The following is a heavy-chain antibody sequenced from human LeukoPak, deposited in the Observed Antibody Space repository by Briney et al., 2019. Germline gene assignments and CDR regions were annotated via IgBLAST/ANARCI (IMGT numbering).Heavy chain of an antibody. CDR1: GFTFSSYA. J-gene: IGHJ4*02. Sequence: GGSLRLSCAGSGFTFSSYAVSWVRQAPGKGLEWVSAISGSGITTYYADSVKGRFAISRDNSRNTLYLQMSSLSAEDTAVYFCAKDLRFGGQGTLVTVSS. CDR3: AKDLRF. CDR2: ISGSGITT. D-gene: IGHD3-3*01. V-gene: IGHV3-23*01.